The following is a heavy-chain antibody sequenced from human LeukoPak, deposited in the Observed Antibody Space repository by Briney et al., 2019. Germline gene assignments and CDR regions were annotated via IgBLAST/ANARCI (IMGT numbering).Heavy chain of an antibody. D-gene: IGHD4-23*01. CDR1: GYTFTNYG. J-gene: IGHJ6*03. CDR2: ISPYKGNT. CDR3: ARGKFYMDV. Sequence: AASVKVSCKASGYTFTNYGITWVRQAPGQGLEWMGWISPYKGNTNYTQKLQGRFTMTTDTSTTTAYMELSSLTPDDTAVYYCARGKFYMDVWGKGTTVTVSS. V-gene: IGHV1-18*01.